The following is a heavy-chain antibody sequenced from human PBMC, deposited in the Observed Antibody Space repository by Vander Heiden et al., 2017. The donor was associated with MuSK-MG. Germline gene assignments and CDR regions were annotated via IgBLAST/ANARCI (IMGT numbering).Heavy chain of an antibody. J-gene: IGHJ6*03. D-gene: IGHD3-10*01. CDR3: ARAIAGSGSYYYYMDV. CDR2: INHSGST. Sequence: QVQLQQWGAGLLKPSETLSLTCAVYGGSFSGYYWSWIRQPPGKGLEWIGEINHSGSTNYNPSLKSRVTISVDTSKNQFSLKLSSVTAADTAVYYCARAIAGSGSYYYYMDVWGKGTTVTVSS. V-gene: IGHV4-34*01. CDR1: GGSFSGYY.